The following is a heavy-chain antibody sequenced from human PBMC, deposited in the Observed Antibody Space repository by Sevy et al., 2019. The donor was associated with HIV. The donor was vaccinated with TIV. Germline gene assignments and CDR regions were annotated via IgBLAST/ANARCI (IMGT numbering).Heavy chain of an antibody. CDR1: GFTFNFHG. J-gene: IGHJ5*02. V-gene: IGHV3-33*01. CDR3: ASETENSARWLDP. D-gene: IGHD2-15*01. CDR2: IWHDGRNK. Sequence: GGALRLSCAASGFTFNFHGMHWVRQAPGKGLEWVAFIWHDGRNKYMADSVKGRFTISRDNSKNTLFLQMNSLTVEDTAVYYCASETENSARWLDPWGQGTLVTVSS.